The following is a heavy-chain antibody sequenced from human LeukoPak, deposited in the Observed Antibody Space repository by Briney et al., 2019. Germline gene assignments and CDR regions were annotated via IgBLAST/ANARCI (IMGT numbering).Heavy chain of an antibody. Sequence: PSGTLSLTCAVSGASISRPYWWNWVRPPPGRGLEWIGEISHSGNTHYNPSLRSRITISVDKSKNQVSLKLNSVTAADTAVYYCAGGLGYCSGGSCHNWFDPWGQGTLVTVSS. J-gene: IGHJ5*02. CDR1: GASISRPYW. CDR2: ISHSGNT. V-gene: IGHV4-4*02. D-gene: IGHD2-15*01. CDR3: AGGLGYCSGGSCHNWFDP.